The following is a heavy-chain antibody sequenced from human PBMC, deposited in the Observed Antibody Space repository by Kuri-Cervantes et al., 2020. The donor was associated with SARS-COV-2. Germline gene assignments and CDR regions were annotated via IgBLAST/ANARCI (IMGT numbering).Heavy chain of an antibody. CDR1: GFTFSSYA. CDR2: ISSNGGST. D-gene: IGHD3-10*01. Sequence: GGSLRLSCSASGFTFSSYAMHWVRQAPGKGLEYVSAISSNGGSTYYADSVKGRFTISRDNSKNTLYLQMSSLRAEDTAVYYCVKDRSGSGSYYYYFEYWGQGTLVTVSS. J-gene: IGHJ4*02. CDR3: VKDRSGSGSYYYYFEY. V-gene: IGHV3-64D*08.